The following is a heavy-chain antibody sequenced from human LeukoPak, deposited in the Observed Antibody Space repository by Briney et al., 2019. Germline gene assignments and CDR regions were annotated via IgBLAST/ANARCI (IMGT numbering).Heavy chain of an antibody. CDR1: GGTFSSYA. V-gene: IGHV1-69*04. J-gene: IGHJ4*02. CDR3: GRDLPYCSSTSCYYFDY. D-gene: IGHD2-2*01. CDR2: IIPILGIA. Sequence: SVKVSCKASGGTFSSYAISWVRQAPGQGLEWMGRIIPILGIANYAQKFQGRVTITADKSTSTAYMELSSLRSEDTAVYYCGRDLPYCSSTSCYYFDYWGQGTLVTVSS.